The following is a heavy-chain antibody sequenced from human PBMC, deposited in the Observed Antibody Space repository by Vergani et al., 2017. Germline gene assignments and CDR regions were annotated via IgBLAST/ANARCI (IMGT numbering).Heavy chain of an antibody. CDR1: GGPISSYY. CDR2: IYYSGST. D-gene: IGHD6-13*01. Sequence: QVQLQESGPGLVKPSETLSLTCTVSGGPISSYYWSLIRQPPGKGLEWIGYIYYSGSTNYNPSLKSRVTISVDTSKNQFSLKLSSVTAADTAVYYCARARGYSSSWYRNYYYYYYMDVWGKGTTVTVSS. J-gene: IGHJ6*03. V-gene: IGHV4-59*01. CDR3: ARARGYSSSWYRNYYYYYYMDV.